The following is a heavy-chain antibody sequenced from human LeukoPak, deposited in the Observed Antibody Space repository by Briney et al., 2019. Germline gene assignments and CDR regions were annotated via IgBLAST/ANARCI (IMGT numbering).Heavy chain of an antibody. D-gene: IGHD3-22*01. V-gene: IGHV3-23*01. CDR2: ISGSGGST. CDR1: GFNFSIYY. CDR3: AKMYYYESSGYSLGAY. J-gene: IGHJ4*02. Sequence: PGGSLRLSCAASGFNFSIYYMNWVRQAPGKGLEWVSAISGSGGSTYYAESVKGRFTISRDNSKNTLYLQMNSLRAEDTAVYYCAKMYYYESSGYSLGAYWGQGTLVTVSS.